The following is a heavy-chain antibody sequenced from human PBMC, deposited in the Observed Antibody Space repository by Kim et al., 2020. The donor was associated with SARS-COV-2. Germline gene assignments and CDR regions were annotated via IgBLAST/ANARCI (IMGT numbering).Heavy chain of an antibody. CDR2: IYYSGST. V-gene: IGHV4-59*13. CDR3: ARALGYCSSTSCYGYYYYG. J-gene: IGHJ6*01. Sequence: SETLSLTYTVSGGSISSYYWSWIRQPPGKGLEWIGYIYYSGSTNYNPSLKSRVTISVDTSKNQFSLKLSSVTAADTAVYYCARALGYCSSTSCYGYYYYG. D-gene: IGHD2-2*01. CDR1: GGSISSYY.